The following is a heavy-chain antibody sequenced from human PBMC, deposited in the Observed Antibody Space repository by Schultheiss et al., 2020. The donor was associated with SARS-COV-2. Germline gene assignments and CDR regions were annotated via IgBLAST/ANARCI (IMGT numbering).Heavy chain of an antibody. V-gene: IGHV4-4*02. CDR3: ARLEVGGRISVSFQH. CDR2: IYHSGST. D-gene: IGHD3-10*01. Sequence: GSLRLSCAASGFTFSSYAMSWVRQAPGKGLEWIGEIYHSGSTNYNPSLKSRVTISVDTSKNQFSLKLSSVTAADTAVYYCARLEVGGRISVSFQHWGQGTLVTVSS. CDR1: GFTFSSYAM. J-gene: IGHJ1*01.